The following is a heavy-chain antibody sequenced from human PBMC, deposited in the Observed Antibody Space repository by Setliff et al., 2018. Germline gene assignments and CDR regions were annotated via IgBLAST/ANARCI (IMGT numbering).Heavy chain of an antibody. D-gene: IGHD3-3*01. CDR1: GATLSGDV. CDR2: FIPVLGKA. Sequence: GASVKVSCKASGATLSGDVFSWVRQAPGHGLEWMGRFIPVLGKANYAPRFQGRLTITVDTSTGTSYMDLRSLRSDDTAIYYCMRLVRFCSRTVCQRTSGDEAWGQGTLVTVSS. J-gene: IGHJ5*02. CDR3: MRLVRFCSRTVCQRTSGDEA. V-gene: IGHV1-69*04.